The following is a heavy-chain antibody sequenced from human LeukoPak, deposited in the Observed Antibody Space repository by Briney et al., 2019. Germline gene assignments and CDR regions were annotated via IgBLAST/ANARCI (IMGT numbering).Heavy chain of an antibody. CDR3: TTRIMITFGGVIVIQY. CDR1: GFTFSNAW. Sequence: SGGSLRLSCAASGFTFSNAWMSWVRQAPGKGLEWVGRIKSKTDGGTTDYAAPVKGRFTISRDDSKNTLYLQMNSLKTEDTAVYYCTTRIMITFGGVIVIQYWGQGTLVTVSS. D-gene: IGHD3-16*02. V-gene: IGHV3-15*01. J-gene: IGHJ4*02. CDR2: IKSKTDGGTT.